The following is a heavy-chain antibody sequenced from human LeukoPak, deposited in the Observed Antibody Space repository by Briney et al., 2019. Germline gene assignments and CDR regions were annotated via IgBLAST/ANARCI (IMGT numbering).Heavy chain of an antibody. CDR3: ARGANNWNYRSYFDF. CDR2: AWYDGSTK. Sequence: GGSLRLSCAASGFSFSSYGMHWVRQAPGKGLEWVAVAWYDGSTKYYQDSVKGRFTISRDNSKNTLYLQMNSLRVEDTAIYYCARGANNWNYRSYFDFRGQGTLVTVSS. D-gene: IGHD1-7*01. V-gene: IGHV3-33*01. CDR1: GFSFSSYG. J-gene: IGHJ4*02.